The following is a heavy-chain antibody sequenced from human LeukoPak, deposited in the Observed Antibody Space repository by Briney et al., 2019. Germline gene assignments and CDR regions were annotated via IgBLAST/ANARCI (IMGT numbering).Heavy chain of an antibody. CDR2: ISSSSSYI. Sequence: PGGSLRLSCAASGFTFSSYSMNWVRQAPGKGLEWVSSISSSSSYIYYAESVKGRFTISRDNAKNSLYLQMNSLRAEDTAVYYCARESGHWGQGTLVTVSS. CDR3: ARESGH. V-gene: IGHV3-21*01. D-gene: IGHD6-25*01. J-gene: IGHJ4*02. CDR1: GFTFSSYS.